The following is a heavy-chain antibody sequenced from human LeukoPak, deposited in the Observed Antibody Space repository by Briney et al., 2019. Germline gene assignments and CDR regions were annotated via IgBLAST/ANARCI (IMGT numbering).Heavy chain of an antibody. V-gene: IGHV3-30-3*01. CDR1: GFTFSSYE. CDR3: ARVSSDNWNDDETAGFDY. J-gene: IGHJ4*02. CDR2: ISYDGSKE. D-gene: IGHD1-1*01. Sequence: QPGGSLRLSCAASGFTFSSYEMNWVRQAPGKGLEGVALISYDGSKESYADSVKGRFTISRDNSKNTLYLQMNSLRAEDTAVYYCARVSSDNWNDDETAGFDYWGQGTLVTVSS.